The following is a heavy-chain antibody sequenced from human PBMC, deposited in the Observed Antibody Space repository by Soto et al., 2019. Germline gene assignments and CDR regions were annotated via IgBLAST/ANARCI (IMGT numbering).Heavy chain of an antibody. Sequence: QVQLVESGGGVVQPGRSLRLSCAASGFMFRNHAMNWVRQAPGKGLDWVSVISFAGANEFYADSVKGRFTISRDNSKNTLHQKMNSLRDDDTADYYCARDAVDVTEMVYGSPIDYGSQGTVVTVS. V-gene: IGHV3-30-3*01. D-gene: IGHD2-8*01. J-gene: IGHJ4*02. CDR3: ARDAVDVTEMVYGSPIDY. CDR1: GFMFRNHA. CDR2: ISFAGANE.